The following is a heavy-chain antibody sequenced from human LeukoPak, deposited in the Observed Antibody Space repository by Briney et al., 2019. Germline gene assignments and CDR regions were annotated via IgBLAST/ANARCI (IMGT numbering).Heavy chain of an antibody. V-gene: IGHV3-7*01. Sequence: GGSLRLSCAASGFIFTNYWMSWVRQAPGKGPEWVANIKQDESKTYYVDSVKGRFTISRDNAKNSLYLQMNSLRAEDTAVYYCARDASLYRSGDSCYWAFDRWGQGTLVTVSS. D-gene: IGHD2-15*01. CDR3: ARDASLYRSGDSCYWAFDR. CDR2: IKQDESKT. CDR1: GFIFTNYW. J-gene: IGHJ5*02.